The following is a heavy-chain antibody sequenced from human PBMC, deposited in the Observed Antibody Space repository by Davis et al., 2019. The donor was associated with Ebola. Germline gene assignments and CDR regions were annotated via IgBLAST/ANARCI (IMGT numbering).Heavy chain of an antibody. CDR1: GFLFSSYA. D-gene: IGHD3-10*01. CDR3: AKDLTSYYGSGDFFDY. V-gene: IGHV3-23*01. J-gene: IGHJ4*02. Sequence: GESLKISCAASGFLFSSYAMSWVRQAPGRGLEWVSSISASGGATFYADSVKGRIVMSRDNSNDTLYLRMNNLRAEDTAIYYCAKDLTSYYGSGDFFDYWGLGILVTVSS. CDR2: ISASGGAT.